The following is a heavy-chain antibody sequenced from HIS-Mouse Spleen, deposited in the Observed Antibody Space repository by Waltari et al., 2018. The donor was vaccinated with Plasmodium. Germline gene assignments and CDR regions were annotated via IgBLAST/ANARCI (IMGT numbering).Heavy chain of an antibody. CDR2: INPNSGGT. D-gene: IGHD3-10*01. J-gene: IGHJ3*02. CDR1: GYTFTGYY. CDR3: AILRVTMVRGVPYAFDI. V-gene: IGHV1-2*02. Sequence: QVQLVQSGAEVKKPGASVKVSCKASGYTFTGYYMHWVRQAPGQGLEWMGWINPNSGGTNYGQKFKGRVTMTRDTSSSTAYMELSRLRSDDTAVYYCAILRVTMVRGVPYAFDIWGQGTMVTVSS.